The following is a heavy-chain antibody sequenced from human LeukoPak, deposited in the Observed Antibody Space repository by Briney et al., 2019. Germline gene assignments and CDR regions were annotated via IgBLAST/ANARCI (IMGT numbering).Heavy chain of an antibody. D-gene: IGHD3-10*01. V-gene: IGHV3-30*18. CDR2: ISYDGSNK. CDR1: GFTFSSYG. J-gene: IGHJ4*02. Sequence: PGRSLRLSCAASGFTFSSYGMHWVRQAPGKGLEWVAVISYDGSNKYYADSVKGRFTISRDNSKNTLYLQMNSLRAEDTAVYYCAKGEYYYGSGSYYLDYWGQGTLVTVSS. CDR3: AKGEYYYGSGSYYLDY.